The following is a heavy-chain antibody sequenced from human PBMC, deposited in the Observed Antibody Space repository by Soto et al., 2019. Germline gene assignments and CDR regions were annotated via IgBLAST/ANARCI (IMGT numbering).Heavy chain of an antibody. D-gene: IGHD4-17*01. Sequence: PSETLSLTCAVYGGSFSCYYWSWSRQPPGKGLEWIGEINHSGSTNYNPSLKSRVTISVDTSKNQFSLKLSSVTAADTAVYYCARGVGFHTVTYDYWGQGTLVTVS. V-gene: IGHV4-34*01. CDR2: INHSGST. CDR3: ARGVGFHTVTYDY. CDR1: GGSFSCYY. J-gene: IGHJ4*02.